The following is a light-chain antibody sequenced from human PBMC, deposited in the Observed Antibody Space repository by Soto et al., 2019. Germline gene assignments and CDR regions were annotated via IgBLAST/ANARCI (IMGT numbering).Light chain of an antibody. Sequence: DSQMTQSPSSLSASVGDRVTITCRASQDISSYLAWYQQKPGKVPQLLIYAASTVYSGVPSRFSGSGSGTDFTLTISSLQPEDVATYYCQKYEGDPFTFGPGTKVEIK. CDR2: AAS. CDR3: QKYEGDPFT. J-gene: IGKJ3*01. V-gene: IGKV1-27*01. CDR1: QDISSY.